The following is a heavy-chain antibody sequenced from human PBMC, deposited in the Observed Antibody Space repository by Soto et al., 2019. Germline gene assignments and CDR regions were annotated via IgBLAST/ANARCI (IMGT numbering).Heavy chain of an antibody. CDR2: IYHSGST. D-gene: IGHD6-6*01. Sequence: QVQLQESGPGLVKPSGTLSLTCAVSSGSISSSNWWSWVRQPPGKGLEGIGEIYHSGSTNYNPSLKSRVTVTVDKSKNQFSLKLSSVTGADTAVSYCAREDSSSARGYYYYYMDVWGKGTTVTVSS. J-gene: IGHJ6*03. CDR1: SGSISSSNW. CDR3: AREDSSSARGYYYYYMDV. V-gene: IGHV4-4*02.